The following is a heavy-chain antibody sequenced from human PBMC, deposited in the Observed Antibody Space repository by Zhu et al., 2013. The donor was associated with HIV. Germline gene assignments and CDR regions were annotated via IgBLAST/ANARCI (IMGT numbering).Heavy chain of an antibody. D-gene: IGHD3-10*01. CDR3: ARDRIPEFSTLSRPGIYGSGDY. J-gene: IGHJ4*02. V-gene: IGHV1-18*04. CDR2: ISAYNGNT. Sequence: QVQLVQSGAEVKKPGASVKVSCKASGYTFTSYGISWVRQAPGQGLEWMGWISAYNGNTNYAQKLQGRVTMTTDTSTSTAYMELRSLRSDDTAVYYCARDRIPEFSTLSRPGIYGSGDYWGQGTLVTVSS. CDR1: GYTFTSYG.